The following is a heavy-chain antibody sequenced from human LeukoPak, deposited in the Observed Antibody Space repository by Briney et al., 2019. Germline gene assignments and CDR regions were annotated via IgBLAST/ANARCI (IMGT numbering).Heavy chain of an antibody. D-gene: IGHD6-19*01. Sequence: ASVKVSCKASGHTFTGYYMHWVRQATGQGLEWMGWINPNSGGTNHAQKFQGRVSMTRDTSISTAYMELSRLRSDDTAVYYCAQSSGWDSLKYWGQGTLVTVSS. CDR3: AQSSGWDSLKY. V-gene: IGHV1-2*02. CDR2: INPNSGGT. CDR1: GHTFTGYY. J-gene: IGHJ4*02.